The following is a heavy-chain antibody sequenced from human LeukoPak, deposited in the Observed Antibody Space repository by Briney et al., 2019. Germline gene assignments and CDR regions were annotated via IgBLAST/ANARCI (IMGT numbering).Heavy chain of an antibody. CDR3: ARGLGSAVAGYFDY. CDR2: MNPNSGST. Sequence: ASVKVSCKASGYTFTSYDINWVRQATGQGLEWMGWMNPNSGSTGYAQKFQGRVTMTRNTSISTAYMELSSLRSEDTAVYYCARGLGSAVAGYFDYWGQGTLVTVSS. CDR1: GYTFTSYD. D-gene: IGHD6-19*01. V-gene: IGHV1-8*01. J-gene: IGHJ4*02.